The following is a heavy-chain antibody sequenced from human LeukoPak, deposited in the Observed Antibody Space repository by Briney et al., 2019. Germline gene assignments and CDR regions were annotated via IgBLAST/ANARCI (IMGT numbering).Heavy chain of an antibody. D-gene: IGHD3-3*01. V-gene: IGHV1-2*02. CDR2: INPNSGVS. CDR3: ARVKGRVFGVIATKERYFDY. CDR1: GYTFTGSS. Sequence: GASVKVSCKASGYTFTGSSMHWVRQAPGQGLEWMGWINPNSGVSNYAQKFRGRVTMTRDTSISTAYMELSRLTSDDTAVYYCARVKGRVFGVIATKERYFDYWGQGTLVTVSS. J-gene: IGHJ4*02.